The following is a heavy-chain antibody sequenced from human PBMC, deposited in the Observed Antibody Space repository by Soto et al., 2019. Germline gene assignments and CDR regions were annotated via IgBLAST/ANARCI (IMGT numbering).Heavy chain of an antibody. V-gene: IGHV1-46*01. J-gene: IGHJ5*02. D-gene: IGHD6-13*01. CDR3: ARDSYSSSWAGYNWFDP. Sequence: ASVKVSCKASGYTFTSYYMHWVRQAPGQVLEWMGIINPSGGSTSYAQKFQGRVTMTRDTSTSTVYMELSSLRSEDTAVYYCARDSYSSSWAGYNWFDPWGQGTLVTVSS. CDR1: GYTFTSYY. CDR2: INPSGGST.